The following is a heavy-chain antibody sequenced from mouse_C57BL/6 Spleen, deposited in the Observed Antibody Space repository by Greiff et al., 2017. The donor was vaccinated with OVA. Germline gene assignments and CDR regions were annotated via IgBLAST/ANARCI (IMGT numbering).Heavy chain of an antibody. Sequence: QVQLQQPGAELVKPGASVKLSCKASGYTFTSYWMHWVKQRPGQGLEWIGMIHPNSGSTNYNEKFKSKATLTVDKSSSTAYMQLSSLTSEDSAVYDGARGDYYGRSPYYFDYWGQGTTLTVSS. CDR3: ARGDYYGRSPYYFDY. V-gene: IGHV1-64*01. CDR1: GYTFTSYW. J-gene: IGHJ2*01. D-gene: IGHD1-1*01. CDR2: IHPNSGST.